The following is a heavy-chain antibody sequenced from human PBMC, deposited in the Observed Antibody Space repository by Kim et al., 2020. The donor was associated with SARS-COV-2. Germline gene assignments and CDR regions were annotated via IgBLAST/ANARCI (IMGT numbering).Heavy chain of an antibody. V-gene: IGHV1-69*02. J-gene: IGHJ4*02. D-gene: IGHD6-13*01. CDR3: ARVGYSSSWFLFDY. Sequence: EQKFQGRVTITADKSTSRAYRELSSLRSEDTAVYYCARVGYSSSWFLFDYWGQGTLVTVSS.